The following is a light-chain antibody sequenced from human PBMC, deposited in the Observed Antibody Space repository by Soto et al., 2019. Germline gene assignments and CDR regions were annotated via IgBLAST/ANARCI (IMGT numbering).Light chain of an antibody. CDR2: AAS. Sequence: DIQMPQSPPSLSASVGDTITITCRASQSISTYLDWYQVTPGKAPKVLIYAASTLQDGVPSRFSGSGSGTDFTLTINSLQPEDFATYYCQQNYNLPPWTFGQGTKVEIK. V-gene: IGKV1-39*01. CDR1: QSISTY. CDR3: QQNYNLPPWT. J-gene: IGKJ1*01.